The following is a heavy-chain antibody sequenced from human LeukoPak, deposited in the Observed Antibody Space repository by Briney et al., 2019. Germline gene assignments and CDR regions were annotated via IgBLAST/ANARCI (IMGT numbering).Heavy chain of an antibody. CDR3: TTIKRGNIFGYFDF. D-gene: IGHD5-18*01. J-gene: IGHJ4*02. V-gene: IGHV4-59*11. CDR1: GGSMTTHH. CDR2: VFGSGRT. Sequence: SETLSLTCTVSGGSMTTHHWNWIRQTPGKGLEWIGYVFGSGRTKENPSLKSRVTLSADTSKNQLSLRLSSVTAADTAVYYCTTIKRGNIFGYFDFWGQGILVTVSS.